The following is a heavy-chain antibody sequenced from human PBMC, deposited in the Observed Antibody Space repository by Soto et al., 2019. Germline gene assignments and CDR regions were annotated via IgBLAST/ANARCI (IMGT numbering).Heavy chain of an antibody. CDR2: IGDSGRYT. CDR1: GFTFSNYA. V-gene: IGHV3-23*01. J-gene: IGHJ4*02. CDR3: AKCRSNGYGLVDY. D-gene: IGHD5-18*01. Sequence: PGGSLRLSCAASGFTFSNYAMSWVRQAPGKGLEWVSAIGDSGRYTYYGASVKGRFTISRDNSKNTLYLQMNSLRAEDTALYYCAKCRSNGYGLVDYWGQGT.